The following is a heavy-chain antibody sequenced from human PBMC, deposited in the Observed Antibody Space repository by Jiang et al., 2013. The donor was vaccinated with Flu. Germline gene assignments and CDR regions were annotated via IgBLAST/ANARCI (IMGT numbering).Heavy chain of an antibody. D-gene: IGHD3-22*01. Sequence: IGASNGDTNYAQKLKGRVTMTTDTSTSTAYMELSRLRSDDTAVYYCARAATYYYDSSGPPRSVFDYWGQGTLVTVSS. CDR2: IGASNGDT. J-gene: IGHJ4*02. CDR3: ARAATYYYDSSGPPRSVFDY. V-gene: IGHV1-18*01.